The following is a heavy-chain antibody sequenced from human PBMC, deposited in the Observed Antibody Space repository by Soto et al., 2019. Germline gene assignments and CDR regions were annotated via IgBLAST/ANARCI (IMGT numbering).Heavy chain of an antibody. D-gene: IGHD1-26*01. CDR3: ARDWELIVPFDY. CDR2: INPSGGST. V-gene: IGHV1-46*01. Sequence: ASVKVSRRASGYTFTSYYMHWVRQAPGQGLEWMGIINPSGGSTSYAQKFQGRVTMTRDTSTSTVYMELSSLRSEDTAVYYCARDWELIVPFDYWGQGTLVTVSS. CDR1: GYTFTSYY. J-gene: IGHJ4*02.